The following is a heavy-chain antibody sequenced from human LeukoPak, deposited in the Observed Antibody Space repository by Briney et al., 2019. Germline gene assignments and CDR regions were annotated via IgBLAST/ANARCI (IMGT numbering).Heavy chain of an antibody. CDR3: ARYSGTYTKNFEY. CDR2: ISGSGSTV. D-gene: IGHD1-26*01. Sequence: PGGSLRLSCAAFGFTFSSYEMTWVRQAPGKGLEWVSYISGSGSTVYYADSVKGRFTISRDNAKNSLYLQMNSLRDEDTAVYFCARYSGTYTKNFEYWGQGTLVTVSS. J-gene: IGHJ4*02. V-gene: IGHV3-48*03. CDR1: GFTFSSYE.